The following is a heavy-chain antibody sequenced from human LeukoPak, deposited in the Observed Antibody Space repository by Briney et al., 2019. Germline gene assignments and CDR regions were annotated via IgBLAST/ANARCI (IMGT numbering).Heavy chain of an antibody. J-gene: IGHJ4*02. D-gene: IGHD2-15*01. CDR3: ARYCSGGSCYSGAFDY. CDR1: GFTFIDYY. CDR2: ISSSGSTI. Sequence: GGSLRLSCAASGFTFIDYYMSSIRQAPGKGLEWVSYISSSGSTIYYADSVKGRFTISRDNAKNSLYLQMNSLRAEDTAVYYCARYCSGGSCYSGAFDYWGQGTLVTVSS. V-gene: IGHV3-11*01.